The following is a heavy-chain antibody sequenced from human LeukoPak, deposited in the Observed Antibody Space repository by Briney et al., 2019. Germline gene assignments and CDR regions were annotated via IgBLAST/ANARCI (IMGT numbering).Heavy chain of an antibody. D-gene: IGHD2-2*01. CDR1: GFTFNNYD. J-gene: IGHJ4*02. V-gene: IGHV3-23*01. CDR2: ISANGDDT. CDR3: AKDGPSRPYDY. Sequence: ARGSLRLSCAASGFTFNNYDMNWVRQAPGKGLEWVSVISANGDDTKYADSVKGRFTSSRDNSRNTLYLQMSSLRAEDTAVYYCAKDGPSRPYDYWGQGTQVTVSS.